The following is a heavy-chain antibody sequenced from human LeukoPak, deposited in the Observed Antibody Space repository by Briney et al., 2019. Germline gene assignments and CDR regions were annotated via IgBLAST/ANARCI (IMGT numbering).Heavy chain of an antibody. CDR1: GFSVGNNH. D-gene: IGHD4-17*01. CDR3: ARGDYGDYFYYMDV. J-gene: IGHJ6*03. CDR2: IYSRGAT. Sequence: GGSLRLSCAASGFSVGNNHMSWVRQAPGKGLEWVSVIYSRGATYYADSVKGRFTISRDNAKNTLYLQMNSLRAEDTAVYYCARGDYGDYFYYMDVWGKGTTVTVSS. V-gene: IGHV3-53*01.